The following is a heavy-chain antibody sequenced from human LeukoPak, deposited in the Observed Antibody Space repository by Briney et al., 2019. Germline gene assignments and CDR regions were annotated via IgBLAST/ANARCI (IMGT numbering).Heavy chain of an antibody. Sequence: SETLSLTCTVSGYSISSGYYWGWIRQPPGKGLEWIGSIYHSGSTYYNPSLKSRVTISVDTSKNQFSLKLSSVTAADTAVYYCARDWAADDAFDIWGQGTMVTVSS. CDR3: ARDWAADDAFDI. J-gene: IGHJ3*02. D-gene: IGHD6-13*01. CDR1: GYSISSGYY. CDR2: IYHSGST. V-gene: IGHV4-38-2*02.